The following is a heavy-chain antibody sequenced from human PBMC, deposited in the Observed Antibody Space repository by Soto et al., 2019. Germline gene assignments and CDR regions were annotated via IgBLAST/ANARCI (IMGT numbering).Heavy chain of an antibody. D-gene: IGHD1-20*01. CDR3: ARDPGITGTVYYYYYYYMDV. CDR2: IWYGGSNK. V-gene: IGHV3-33*08. Sequence: PGGSLRLSCAASGFTVSSNYMSWVRQAPGKGLEWVAVIWYGGSNKYYADSVKGRFTISRDNSKNTLYLQMNSLRAEDTAVYYCARDPGITGTVYYYYYYYMDVWGKGTTVTVSS. CDR1: GFTVSSNY. J-gene: IGHJ6*03.